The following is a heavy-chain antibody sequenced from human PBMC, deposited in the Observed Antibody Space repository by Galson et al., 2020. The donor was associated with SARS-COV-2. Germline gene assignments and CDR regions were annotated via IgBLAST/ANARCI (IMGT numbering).Heavy chain of an antibody. V-gene: IGHV6-1*01. CDR2: TYYRSTWST. CDR3: AGRVAGAGSLHI. J-gene: IGHJ3*02. Sequence: SETLSLTCDISGASVSSNSAAWNWIRQSPSRRLEWLGRTYYRSTWSTDYAVSVKSRITINPDTSKNQFSLQLNSVTPEDTAIYYCAGRVAGAGSLHIWGQGTMVIVSS. CDR1: GASVSSNSAA. D-gene: IGHD6-13*01.